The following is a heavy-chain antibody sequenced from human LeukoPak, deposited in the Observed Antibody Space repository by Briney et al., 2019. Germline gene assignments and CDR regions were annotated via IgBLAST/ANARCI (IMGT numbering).Heavy chain of an antibody. V-gene: IGHV3-23*01. Sequence: GALRLSCAASGFIFSNYWMSWVRQAPGKGLEWVSAISGSGGSTYYADSVKGRFTISRDNSKNTLYLQMNSLRAEDTAVYYCAKETLWFGELSAFDYWGQGTLVTVSS. D-gene: IGHD3-10*01. CDR1: GFIFSNYW. CDR2: ISGSGGST. CDR3: AKETLWFGELSAFDY. J-gene: IGHJ4*02.